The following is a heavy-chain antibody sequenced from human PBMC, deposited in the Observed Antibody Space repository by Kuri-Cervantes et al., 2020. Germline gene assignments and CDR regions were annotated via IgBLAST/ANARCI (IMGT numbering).Heavy chain of an antibody. Sequence: GGSLRLSCAVSGFTFDDYAMHWVRQAPGKGLEWVSGISWNSGSIGYADSVKGRFTISRDNAKNSLYLQMNSLRAEDTAVYYCARHSSYGGYDVFIDFWGQGTLVTVSS. D-gene: IGHD5-12*01. V-gene: IGHV3-9*01. CDR1: GFTFDDYA. CDR2: ISWNSGSI. J-gene: IGHJ4*02. CDR3: ARHSSYGGYDVFIDF.